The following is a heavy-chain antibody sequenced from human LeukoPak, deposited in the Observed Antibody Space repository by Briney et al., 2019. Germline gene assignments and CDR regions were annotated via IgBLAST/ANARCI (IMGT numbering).Heavy chain of an antibody. CDR1: GYTFTSYG. Sequence: ASVKVSRKASGYTFTSYGISWVRQAPGQGLEWMGWISAYNGNTNYAQKLQGRVTMTTDTSTSTAYMELRSLRSDDTAVYYCARDMRDSSGYWVYYFDYWGQGTLVTVSS. D-gene: IGHD3-22*01. CDR3: ARDMRDSSGYWVYYFDY. J-gene: IGHJ4*02. CDR2: ISAYNGNT. V-gene: IGHV1-18*01.